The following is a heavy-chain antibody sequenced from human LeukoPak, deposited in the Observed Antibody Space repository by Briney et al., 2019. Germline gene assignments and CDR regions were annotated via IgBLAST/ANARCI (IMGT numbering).Heavy chain of an antibody. D-gene: IGHD3-3*01. CDR3: ARESGRFRFDS. V-gene: IGHV3-7*01. J-gene: IGHJ5*01. CDR1: GFTFNKWW. CDR2: IKEDSSDK. Sequence: GGSLRLSCAASGFTFNKWWMNWVRHAPRKGLEWVANIKEDSSDKNYVDSMKGRFTISRDNAKNSLYLQMNSLTAEDTAVYYCARESGRFRFDSWGQGTLVTVSS.